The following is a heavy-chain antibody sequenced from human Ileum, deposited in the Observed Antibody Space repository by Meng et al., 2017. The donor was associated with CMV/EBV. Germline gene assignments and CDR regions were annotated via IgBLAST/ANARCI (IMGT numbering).Heavy chain of an antibody. J-gene: IGHJ4*02. V-gene: IGHV1-18*01. D-gene: IGHD3-10*01. CDR1: GYMFHAYG. CDR3: ARDLGSGSYYDY. CDR2: FSAYDRNT. Sequence: CETSGYMFHAYGLSWVRQAPGQGLEWMGCFSAYDRNTKYAQKFQGRVTMTTDTSTSTAYMELRSLRSDDTAVYYCARDLGSGSYYDYWGQGTLVTVSS.